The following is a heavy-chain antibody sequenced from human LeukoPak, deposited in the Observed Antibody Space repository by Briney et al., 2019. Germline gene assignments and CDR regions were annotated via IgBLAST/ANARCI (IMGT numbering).Heavy chain of an antibody. J-gene: IGHJ4*02. CDR1: GFTFSSYS. CDR2: ISSSSSYI. V-gene: IGHV3-21*01. CDR3: ARGGVSQDYFDY. Sequence: GGYLRLSCAASGFTFSSYSMNWVRQAPGKGLEWVSSISSSSSYIYYADSVKSRFTISRDNAKNSLYLQMNSLRAEDTAVYYCARGGVSQDYFDYWGQGTLVTVSS. D-gene: IGHD6-13*01.